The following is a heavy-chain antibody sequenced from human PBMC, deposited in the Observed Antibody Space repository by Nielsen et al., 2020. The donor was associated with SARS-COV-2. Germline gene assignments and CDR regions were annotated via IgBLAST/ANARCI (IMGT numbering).Heavy chain of an antibody. Sequence: GESLKISCAASGFTFADYAMHWVRQAPGKGLEWVSLISGDGGSTYYADSVKGRFTISRDNSKNSLYLQMNSLRTEDTALYYCAKDISYYYDSSGYPGVAYWGQGTLVTVSS. CDR2: ISGDGGST. CDR3: AKDISYYYDSSGYPGVAY. D-gene: IGHD3-22*01. J-gene: IGHJ4*02. CDR1: GFTFADYA. V-gene: IGHV3-43*02.